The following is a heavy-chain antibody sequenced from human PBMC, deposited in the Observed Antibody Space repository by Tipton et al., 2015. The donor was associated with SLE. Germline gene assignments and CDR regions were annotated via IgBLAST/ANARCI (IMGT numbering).Heavy chain of an antibody. Sequence: TLSLTCTVSGGSISSYYWSWIRQPPGKGLEWIGYMHYSRSTNYNPSLKSRVTISEDTSKNQFSLKLSSVTAADTAVYYCARYGGGSWSLPNWFDPWGQGILVTVSS. CDR3: ARYGGGSWSLPNWFDP. V-gene: IGHV4-59*08. J-gene: IGHJ5*02. D-gene: IGHD6-13*01. CDR2: MHYSRST. CDR1: GGSISSYY.